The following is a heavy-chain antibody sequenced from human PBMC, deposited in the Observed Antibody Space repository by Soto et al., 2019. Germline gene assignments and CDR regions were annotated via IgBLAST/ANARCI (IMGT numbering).Heavy chain of an antibody. CDR3: ARNESSNIYGMDV. CDR1: GFTFSSYS. V-gene: IGHV3-21*02. J-gene: IGHJ6*02. Sequence: EVQLVESGGGLVKPGGSLRLSCAASGFTFSSYSMNWVRQAPGKGLEWVSSISSSSFSINYADSVKGRFSISRDNAQNSLHLQMNNMIAVVTAVYYCARNESSNIYGMDVWGQGTTVTVSS. CDR2: ISSSSFSI. D-gene: IGHD6-6*01.